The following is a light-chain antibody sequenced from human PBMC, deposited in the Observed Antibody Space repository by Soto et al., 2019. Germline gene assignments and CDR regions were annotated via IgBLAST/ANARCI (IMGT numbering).Light chain of an antibody. Sequence: DLQMTQSPSSLSASVGDRVTITCRASQTISRYLNWYQHKQGKAPKLLIYAASNLQSGVPSRFSGSGSGTDFALTISSLQPEDFATYFCQQTYRTLDTFGQGTKLEIK. CDR2: AAS. CDR3: QQTYRTLDT. V-gene: IGKV1-39*01. CDR1: QTISRY. J-gene: IGKJ2*01.